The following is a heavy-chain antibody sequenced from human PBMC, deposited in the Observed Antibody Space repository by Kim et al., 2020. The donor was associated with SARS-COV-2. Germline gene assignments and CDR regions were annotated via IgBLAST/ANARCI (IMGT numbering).Heavy chain of an antibody. V-gene: IGHV3-33*01. Sequence: GGSLRLSCAASGFTFSSYGMHWVRQAPGKGLEWVAVIWYDGSNKYYADSVKGRFTISRDNSKNTLYLQMNSLRAEDTAVYYCARAASLPWNRSPYYYYYYGMDVWGQGTTVTVSS. J-gene: IGHJ6*02. CDR1: GFTFSSYG. CDR3: ARAASLPWNRSPYYYYYYGMDV. CDR2: IWYDGSNK. D-gene: IGHD1-1*01.